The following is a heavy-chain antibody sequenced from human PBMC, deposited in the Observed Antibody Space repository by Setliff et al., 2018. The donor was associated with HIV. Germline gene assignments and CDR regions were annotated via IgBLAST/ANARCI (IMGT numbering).Heavy chain of an antibody. CDR2: IKQDGSDK. J-gene: IGHJ4*01. CDR3: ASSRPPDDSSGYLDH. CDR1: GFTFSSYW. V-gene: IGHV3-7*03. D-gene: IGHD3-22*01. Sequence: GGSLRLSCAASGFTFSSYWINWVRQAPGKGLEWVANIKQDGSDKFYVDSVKGRFAISRDNAKNSLNLEMNSLRAEDTAIYYCASSRPPDDSSGYLDHWGQGTLVTVSS.